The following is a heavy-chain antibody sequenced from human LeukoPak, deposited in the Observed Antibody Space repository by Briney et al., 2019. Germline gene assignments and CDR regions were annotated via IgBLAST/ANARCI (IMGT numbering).Heavy chain of an antibody. CDR1: GGSISSYY. Sequence: KPSETLSLTCTVSGGSISSYYWGWIWQPPGKGLEWIGSIYHSGSTYYNPSLKTRVTMSVDTSKNQFSLKLSSVTAADTAVYDCARLYLRDHCSSTSCYGLYFDYWGQGTLVTVSS. J-gene: IGHJ4*02. V-gene: IGHV4-59*04. CDR2: IYHSGST. D-gene: IGHD2-2*01. CDR3: ARLYLRDHCSSTSCYGLYFDY.